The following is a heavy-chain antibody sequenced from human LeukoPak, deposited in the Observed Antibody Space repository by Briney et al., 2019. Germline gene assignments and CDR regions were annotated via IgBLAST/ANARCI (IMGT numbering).Heavy chain of an antibody. CDR2: IYYSGST. Sequence: PSETLSLTCTASGGSISSYYWSWIRQPPGKGLEWIGYIYYSGSTNYNPSLKSRVTISVDTSKNQFSLKLSSVTAADTAVYYCARRPTRGYSGYDLYYMDVWGKGTTVTVSS. J-gene: IGHJ6*03. V-gene: IGHV4-59*01. CDR3: ARRPTRGYSGYDLYYMDV. D-gene: IGHD5-12*01. CDR1: GGSISSYY.